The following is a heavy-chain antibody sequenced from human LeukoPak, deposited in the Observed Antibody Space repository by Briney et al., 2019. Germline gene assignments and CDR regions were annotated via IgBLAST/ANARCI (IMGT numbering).Heavy chain of an antibody. V-gene: IGHV3-21*06. D-gene: IGHD3-22*01. CDR1: GFTFSSYG. J-gene: IGHJ6*03. CDR3: ARALLGYYNNRGYYYYIDV. CDR2: ISSSSSYI. Sequence: GGSLRLSCAASGFTFSSYGMHWVRQAPGKGLEWVSSISSSSSYIYYAGSVKGRFTISRDNAKNSLYLQMNSLRAEDTAVYYCARALLGYYNNRGYYYYIDVWGKGTTVTVSS.